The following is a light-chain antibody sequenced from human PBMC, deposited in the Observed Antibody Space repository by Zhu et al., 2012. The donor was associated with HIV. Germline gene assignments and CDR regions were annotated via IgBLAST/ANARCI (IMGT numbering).Light chain of an antibody. Sequence: EIVLTQSPGTLSLSPGERATLSCRASQSVSGSYLAWYQQKPGQAPRLLIYGASSRATGIPDRFSGSESGTDFTLTISRLEPEDFAVYYCQQYGSSPPTFGQGTKVEIK. V-gene: IGKV3-20*01. CDR3: QQYGSSPPT. CDR2: GAS. CDR1: QSVSGSY. J-gene: IGKJ1*01.